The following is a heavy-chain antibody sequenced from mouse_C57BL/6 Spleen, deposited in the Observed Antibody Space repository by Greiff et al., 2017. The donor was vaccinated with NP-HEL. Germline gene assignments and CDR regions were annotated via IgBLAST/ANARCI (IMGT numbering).Heavy chain of an antibody. CDR1: GFSFNTYA. Sequence: EVKVVESGGGLVQPKGSLKLSCAASGFSFNTYAMNWVRQAPGKGLEWVARIRSKSNNYATYYADSVKDRFTISKDDSESMLYLQMNNLKTEDTAMYYCVRHEPFGAYWGQGTLVTVSA. V-gene: IGHV10-1*01. J-gene: IGHJ3*01. CDR2: IRSKSNNYAT. CDR3: VRHEPFGAY.